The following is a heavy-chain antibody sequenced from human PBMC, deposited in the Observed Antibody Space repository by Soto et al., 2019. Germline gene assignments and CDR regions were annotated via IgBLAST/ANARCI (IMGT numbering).Heavy chain of an antibody. V-gene: IGHV3-23*01. Sequence: SLRLSCAASGFTFSSYAMSWVRQAPGKGLEWVSAISGSGGSTYYADSVKGRFTISRDNSKNTLYLQMNSLRAEDTAVYYCAKSPSKVVTALNPGEDVWGQGTTVTVSS. J-gene: IGHJ6*02. CDR2: ISGSGGST. CDR3: AKSPSKVVTALNPGEDV. CDR1: GFTFSSYA. D-gene: IGHD2-21*02.